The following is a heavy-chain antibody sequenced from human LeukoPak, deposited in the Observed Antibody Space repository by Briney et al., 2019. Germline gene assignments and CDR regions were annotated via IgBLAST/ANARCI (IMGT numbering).Heavy chain of an antibody. CDR1: GYSISSDYY. V-gene: IGHV4-38-2*02. Sequence: SETLSLTCTVSGYSISSDYYWGWIRQPPGKGLEWIGSIHHSGRTYYNPSLKSRVTISVDTSKNQFSLKLSSVTAADTAVYYCARDHLANLASRLFDPWGQGTLVAVSS. D-gene: IGHD3-3*01. CDR3: ARDHLANLASRLFDP. J-gene: IGHJ5*02. CDR2: IHHSGRT.